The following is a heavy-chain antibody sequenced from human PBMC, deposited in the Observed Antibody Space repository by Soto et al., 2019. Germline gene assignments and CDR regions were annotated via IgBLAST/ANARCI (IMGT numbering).Heavy chain of an antibody. CDR2: IYPGDSHT. CDR1: GYTFTTYW. D-gene: IGHD4-17*01. V-gene: IGHV5-51*01. Sequence: PGESLKISCQTSGYTFTTYWIGWVRQMPGKGLEWMGIIYPGDSHTRYSPSFQGQVTISADKSISTAYLQWSSLKASDTAMYYCARGGYGGNSKDTFYIWGPGTMVTVSS. CDR3: ARGGYGGNSKDTFYI. J-gene: IGHJ3*02.